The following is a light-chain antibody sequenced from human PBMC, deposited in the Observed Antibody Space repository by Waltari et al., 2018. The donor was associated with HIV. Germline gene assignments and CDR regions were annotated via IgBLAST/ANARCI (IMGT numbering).Light chain of an antibody. CDR2: EVI. Sequence: QSALTQPPSASGSPGQSVTISCTGTNSAVGGCNYVSWYQQRPGKAPKLMIFEVIKRPSGVPDRFSGSKSGNTASLTVSGLQADDEADYYCGSFVGSNSHYVFGTGTKVTVL. J-gene: IGLJ1*01. CDR3: GSFVGSNSHYV. V-gene: IGLV2-8*01. CDR1: NSAVGGCNY.